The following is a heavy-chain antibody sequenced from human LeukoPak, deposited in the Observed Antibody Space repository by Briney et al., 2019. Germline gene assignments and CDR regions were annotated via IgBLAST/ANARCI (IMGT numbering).Heavy chain of an antibody. CDR3: AREDLDY. CDR2: ISSSSSTI. V-gene: IGHV3-48*01. J-gene: IGHJ4*02. Sequence: GGSLRLSCAASGFTFSSYSMNWVRQAPGKGLEWISYISSSSSTIYYAGSLKGRFTISRDNAKNSLYLQMNSLRAEDTAVYYCAREDLDYWGQGTLVTVSS. CDR1: GFTFSSYS.